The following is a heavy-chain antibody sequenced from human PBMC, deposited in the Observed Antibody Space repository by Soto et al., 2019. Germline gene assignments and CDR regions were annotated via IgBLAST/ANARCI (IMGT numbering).Heavy chain of an antibody. CDR2: ISSSSSYI. CDR3: ARAFSIAARGDYYYYMDV. Sequence: GGSLRLSCAASGFTFSSYSMNWVRQAPGKGLEWVSSISSSSSYIYYADSVKGRFTISRDNAKNSLYLQMNSLRAEDTAVYYCARAFSIAARGDYYYYMDVWGKGTTVTVSS. J-gene: IGHJ6*03. CDR1: GFTFSSYS. D-gene: IGHD6-6*01. V-gene: IGHV3-21*01.